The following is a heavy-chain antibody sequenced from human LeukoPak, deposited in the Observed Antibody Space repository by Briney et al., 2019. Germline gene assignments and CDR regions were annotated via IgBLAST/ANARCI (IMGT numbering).Heavy chain of an antibody. CDR2: ISSNGGST. J-gene: IGHJ5*02. V-gene: IGHV3-64D*06. CDR1: GFTFSSYA. Sequence: GGSLRLSCSASGFTFSSYAMHWVRQAPGKGLEYVSAISSNGGSTYYADSVKGRFTISRDNSKNTLHLQMRSLRAEDTAVYYSVKASHTLGFVPWGQGTLVTVPS. D-gene: IGHD2/OR15-2a*01. CDR3: VKASHTLGFVP.